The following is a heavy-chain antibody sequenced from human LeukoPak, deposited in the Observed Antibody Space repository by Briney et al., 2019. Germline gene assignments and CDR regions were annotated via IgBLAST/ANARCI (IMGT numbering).Heavy chain of an antibody. Sequence: GGPLRLSCAASGFTVSSNYISWVRQAPGKGLEWVSVIYSGGSTYYADSVKGRFTISRDNSKNTLYLQMNSLRAEDTAVYYCARARVVLPAPEWYFDLWGRGTLVTVSS. D-gene: IGHD4/OR15-4a*01. CDR1: GFTVSSNY. V-gene: IGHV3-66*01. CDR3: ARARVVLPAPEWYFDL. J-gene: IGHJ2*01. CDR2: IYSGGST.